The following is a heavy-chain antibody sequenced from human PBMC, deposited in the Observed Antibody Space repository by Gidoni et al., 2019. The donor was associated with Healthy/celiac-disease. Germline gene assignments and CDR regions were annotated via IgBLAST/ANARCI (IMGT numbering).Heavy chain of an antibody. V-gene: IGHV4-59*08. J-gene: IGHJ6*02. D-gene: IGHD1-26*01. CDR1: GGSISSYY. Sequence: QVQLQESGPGLVKPSETRSLTCTVSGGSISSYYWSWIRQPTGKGLEWIGYIYYSGSTNYNPSLKSRVTISVDTSKNQFSLKLSSVTAADTAVYYCARQPRIVGTYYYGMDVWGQGTTVTVSS. CDR2: IYYSGST. CDR3: ARQPRIVGTYYYGMDV.